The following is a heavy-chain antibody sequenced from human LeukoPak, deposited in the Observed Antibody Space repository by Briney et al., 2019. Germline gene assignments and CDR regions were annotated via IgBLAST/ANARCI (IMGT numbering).Heavy chain of an antibody. J-gene: IGHJ3*02. CDR3: ARRGYSYDDAFDI. Sequence: GGSLRLSWAASGFTFSRHWMHWVRQVPGKGLVWVSHISTDGSSTTYADSVKGRFTISRDNAKNTLYLQMNSPRAEDTAVYYCARRGYSYDDAFDIWGQGTMVTVSS. CDR2: ISTDGSST. CDR1: GFTFSRHW. D-gene: IGHD5-18*01. V-gene: IGHV3-74*01.